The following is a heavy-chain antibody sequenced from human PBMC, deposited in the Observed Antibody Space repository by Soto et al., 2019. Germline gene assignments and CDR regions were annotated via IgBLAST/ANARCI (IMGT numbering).Heavy chain of an antibody. CDR2: IIPIFGTA. CDR3: ARLISALGYWYDP. Sequence: QVQLVQSGAEVKKPGSSVKVSCKASGGTFSSYAISWVRQAPGQGLEWMGGIIPIFGTANYAQQFQGRVTITADESTSTAYMGLSTMRPALSAVYYCARLISALGYWYDPWGQGTVVTDSS. CDR1: GGTFSSYA. J-gene: IGHJ5*02. V-gene: IGHV1-69*12. D-gene: IGHD2-2*03.